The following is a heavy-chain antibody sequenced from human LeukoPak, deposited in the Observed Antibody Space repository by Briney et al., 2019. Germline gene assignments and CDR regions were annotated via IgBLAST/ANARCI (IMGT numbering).Heavy chain of an antibody. CDR1: GFTFSSYA. Sequence: GGSLRLSCAASGFTFSSYAMSWVRQAPGKGLEWVSAISGSGGSTYYADSVKGRFTISRDNSKNTLYLQMNSLRAEDTSVYYCAKVPGSSPAATRYYFDYWGQGTLVTVSS. V-gene: IGHV3-23*01. CDR2: ISGSGGST. CDR3: AKVPGSSPAATRYYFDY. D-gene: IGHD2-2*01. J-gene: IGHJ4*02.